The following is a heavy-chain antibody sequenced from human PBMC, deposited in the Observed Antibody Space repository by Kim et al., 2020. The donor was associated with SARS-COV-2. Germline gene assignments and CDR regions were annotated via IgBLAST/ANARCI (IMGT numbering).Heavy chain of an antibody. V-gene: IGHV5-10-1*01. J-gene: IGHJ6*02. CDR2: IDPSDSYT. CDR3: ARHIDYYGSGSYLGHYYYYGMDV. D-gene: IGHD3-10*01. Sequence: GESLKISCKGSGYSFTSYWISWVRQMPGKGLEWMGRIDPSDSYTNYSPSFQGHVTISADKSISTAYLQWSSLKASDTAMYYCARHIDYYGSGSYLGHYYYYGMDVWGQGTTVTVSS. CDR1: GYSFTSYW.